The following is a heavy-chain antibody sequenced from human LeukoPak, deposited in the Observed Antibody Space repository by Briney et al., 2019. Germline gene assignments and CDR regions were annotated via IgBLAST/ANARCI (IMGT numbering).Heavy chain of an antibody. CDR2: INPSGGSP. CDR1: GYSLTRFY. Sequence: ASVKVSCKASGYSLTRFYIHWVRQAPGQGLEWMGIINPSGGSPTYAQKFQGRVTITADKSTSTAYMELSSLRSEDTAVYYCARDPQTDRATIFPFDYWGQGTLVRLL. CDR3: ARDPQTDRATIFPFDY. V-gene: IGHV1-46*01. J-gene: IGHJ4*02. D-gene: IGHD5-24*01.